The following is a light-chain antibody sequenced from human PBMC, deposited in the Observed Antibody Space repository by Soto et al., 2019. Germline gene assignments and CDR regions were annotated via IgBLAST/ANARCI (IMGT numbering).Light chain of an antibody. Sequence: DIQMTQSPSSVSAFVGDRVTITCRASQAISTWLAWYQQKPGKGPKLLIHAASSLHRGVPSRFSGSGSGTDFALIISSLQPEDFATYYCQQADTFPITFGQGTRLEIK. V-gene: IGKV1-12*01. CDR1: QAISTW. CDR2: AAS. J-gene: IGKJ5*01. CDR3: QQADTFPIT.